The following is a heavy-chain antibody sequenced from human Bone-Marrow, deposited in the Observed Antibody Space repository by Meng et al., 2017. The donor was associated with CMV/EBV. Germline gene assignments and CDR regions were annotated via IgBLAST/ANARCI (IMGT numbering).Heavy chain of an antibody. CDR3: ARGGGTMVRGASFDY. D-gene: IGHD3-10*01. CDR2: INAGNGNT. J-gene: IGHJ4*02. CDR1: GYTFTSYA. Sequence: SGYTFTSYAMHWVRQAPGQRLEWMGWINAGNGNTKYSQKFQGRVTITRDTSASTAYMELSSLRSEDTAVYYCARGGGTMVRGASFDYWGQGTLVTVSS. V-gene: IGHV1-3*01.